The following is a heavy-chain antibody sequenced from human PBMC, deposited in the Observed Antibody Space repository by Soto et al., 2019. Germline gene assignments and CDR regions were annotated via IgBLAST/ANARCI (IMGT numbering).Heavy chain of an antibody. CDR2: INPNSGGT. D-gene: IGHD3-10*01. V-gene: IGHV1-2*04. CDR1: GYTFTGYY. J-gene: IGHJ5*02. CDR3: ARDRDSGSGSRNWFDP. Sequence: QVQLVQSGAEVKKPGASVKVSCKASGYTFTGYYMHWVRQAPGQGLEWMGWINPNSGGTNNAQKLQGWVTMTRDTSISTAYMELTRLRSDDTAVYYCARDRDSGSGSRNWFDPWGQGTLVTVSS.